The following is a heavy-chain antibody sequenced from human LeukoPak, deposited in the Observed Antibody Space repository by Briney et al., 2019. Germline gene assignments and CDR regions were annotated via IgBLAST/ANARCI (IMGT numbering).Heavy chain of an antibody. V-gene: IGHV1-18*01. CDR1: GYTFTIYG. CDR2: ISAYNGNT. CDR3: ARAKEWLRFGSHYMDV. J-gene: IGHJ6*03. Sequence: GASVKVSCTASGYTFTIYGISWVRQAPGQGLEWMGWISAYNGNTNYAQKLQGRVTMTTDTSTSTAYMELRSLRSDDTAVDYCARAKEWLRFGSHYMDVWGKGTTVTVSS. D-gene: IGHD5-12*01.